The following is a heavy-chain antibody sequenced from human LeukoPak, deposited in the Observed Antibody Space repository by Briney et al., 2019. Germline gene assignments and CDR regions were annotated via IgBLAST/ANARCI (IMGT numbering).Heavy chain of an antibody. CDR2: IRYDGSNK. CDR3: AKDIVDP. V-gene: IGHV3-30*02. CDR1: GFTFRSYG. Sequence: GGSLRLSCAASGFTFRSYGVRWVRQAPGKGLEWVAFIRYDGSNKYYADSVKGRFTISRDNSKNTLYLQMNSLRAEDTAVYYCAKDIVDPWGQGTLVTVSS. J-gene: IGHJ5*02. D-gene: IGHD2-15*01.